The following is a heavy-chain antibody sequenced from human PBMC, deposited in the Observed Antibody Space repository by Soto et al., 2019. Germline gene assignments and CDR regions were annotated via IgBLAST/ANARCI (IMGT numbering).Heavy chain of an antibody. V-gene: IGHV3-30*18. CDR2: ISYDGSNK. CDR3: AKVLTHSYGGNSGWWEQGFDY. D-gene: IGHD1-26*01. Sequence: QVQLVESGGGVVQPGRSLRLSCAASGFTFSSYGMHWVRQAPGKGLEWVAVISYDGSNKYYADSVKGRFTISRDNSKNTLYLQMNSLRAEDTAVYYCAKVLTHSYGGNSGWWEQGFDYWGQGTLVTVSS. J-gene: IGHJ4*02. CDR1: GFTFSSYG.